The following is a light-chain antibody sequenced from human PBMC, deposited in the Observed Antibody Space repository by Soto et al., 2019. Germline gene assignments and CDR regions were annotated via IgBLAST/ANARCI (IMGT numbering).Light chain of an antibody. J-gene: IGKJ1*01. CDR1: QNVRSY. V-gene: IGKV1-39*01. CDR3: QQTFSLPRT. Sequence: DIQMTQSPSTLSGSVGDRVTITCRASQNVRSYLNWYQQKPGEAPNLLIYETSTLQSGVPSRFSGDGYGTDFTLSISSLHPEDFATYYCQQTFSLPRTFGQGTKVDIK. CDR2: ETS.